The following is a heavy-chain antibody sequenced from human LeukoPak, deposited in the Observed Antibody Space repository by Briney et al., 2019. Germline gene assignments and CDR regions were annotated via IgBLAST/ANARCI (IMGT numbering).Heavy chain of an antibody. CDR2: ISYDGSDK. D-gene: IGHD1-1*01. V-gene: IGHV3-30*03. CDR1: GFSFSGYG. CDR3: AGRTSWYYGFDV. Sequence: GGSLRLSCAASGFSFSGYGMHWVRQAPGKGLEWVAVISYDGSDKKYGDSVKGRFTISRDNSKNTLYLQMNSLRAEDTAVYYCAGRTSWYYGFDVWGQGTTVTVSS. J-gene: IGHJ6*02.